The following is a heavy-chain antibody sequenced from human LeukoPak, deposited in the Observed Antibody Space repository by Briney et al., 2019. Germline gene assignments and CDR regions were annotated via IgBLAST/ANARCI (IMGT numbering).Heavy chain of an antibody. CDR2: IYYSGST. CDR3: AKGLSDAFDI. Sequence: PSETLSLTCTVSGGSISSGGYYWSWIRQHPGKGLEWIGYIYYSGSTNYNPSLKSRVTISVDKSKNQFSLKLSSVTAADTAVYYCAKGLSDAFDIWGQGTMVTVSS. J-gene: IGHJ3*02. V-gene: IGHV4-61*08. CDR1: GGSISSGGYY.